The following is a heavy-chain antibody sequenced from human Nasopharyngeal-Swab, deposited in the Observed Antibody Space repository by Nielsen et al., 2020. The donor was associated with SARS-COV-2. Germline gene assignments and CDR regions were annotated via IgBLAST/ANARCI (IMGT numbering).Heavy chain of an antibody. V-gene: IGHV4-30-2*01. D-gene: IGHD3-16*01. J-gene: IGHJ3*02. CDR2: IYHSGST. Sequence: SETLSLICAVSGGSISSGGYSWSWIRQPPGKGLEWIGYIYHSGSTYYNPSLKSRVTISVDRSKNQFSLKLSSVTAADTAVYYCARGGGRRAFDIWGQGTMVTVSS. CDR1: GGSISSGGYS. CDR3: ARGGGRRAFDI.